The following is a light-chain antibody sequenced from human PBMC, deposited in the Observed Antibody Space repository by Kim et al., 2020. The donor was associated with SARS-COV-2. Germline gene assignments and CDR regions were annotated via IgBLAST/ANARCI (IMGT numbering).Light chain of an antibody. CDR3: QQRSEWPPT. Sequence: EIVLTQSPATLSLSPGERATLSCRASQSIGTYLAWYQQKPGQTLRLLIYDTSTRATDTPARFSGSGSGTDFTLTISSLEPEDSAVYHCQQRSEWPPTFGQGAKVEIK. CDR2: DTS. V-gene: IGKV3-11*01. CDR1: QSIGTY. J-gene: IGKJ1*01.